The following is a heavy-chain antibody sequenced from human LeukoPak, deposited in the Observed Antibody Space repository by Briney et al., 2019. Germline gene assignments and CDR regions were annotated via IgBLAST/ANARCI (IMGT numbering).Heavy chain of an antibody. Sequence: ASVKVSCKASGYTFTGYYMHWVRQAPGQGLEWMGRINPNSGGTNYAQKFQGRVTITADESTSTAYMELSSLRSEDTAVYYCARHHSSVHYYYGMDVWGQGTTVTVSS. D-gene: IGHD6-19*01. V-gene: IGHV1-2*06. CDR3: ARHHSSVHYYYGMDV. CDR2: INPNSGGT. J-gene: IGHJ6*02. CDR1: GYTFTGYY.